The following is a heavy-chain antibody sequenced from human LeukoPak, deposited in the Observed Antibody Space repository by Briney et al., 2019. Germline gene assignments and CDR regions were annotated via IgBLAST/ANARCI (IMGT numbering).Heavy chain of an antibody. CDR1: GFTFSSYA. V-gene: IGHV3-30-3*02. Sequence: PGGSLRLSCAASGFTFSSYAMHWVRQAPGKGLEWVAVISSDGSNKYYADSVKGRFTISRDNSKNTLYLQMNSLRAEDTAVYYCAKTSSLRIVGATYFDYWGQGTLVTVSS. D-gene: IGHD1-26*01. CDR3: AKTSSLRIVGATYFDY. CDR2: ISSDGSNK. J-gene: IGHJ4*02.